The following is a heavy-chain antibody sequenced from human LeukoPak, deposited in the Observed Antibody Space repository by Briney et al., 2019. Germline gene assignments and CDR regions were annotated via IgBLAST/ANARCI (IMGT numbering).Heavy chain of an antibody. D-gene: IGHD1-14*01. CDR1: GFTFSTYW. CDR3: ARGHRGLEY. J-gene: IGHJ4*02. V-gene: IGHV3-66*01. CDR2: IYSGGST. Sequence: GGSLGLSCVGSGFTFSTYWMTWVRQAPGKGLEWVSVIYSGGSTYYADSVKGRFTISRDNAKSSLYLQMNNLRAEDTALYYCARGHRGLEYWGQGTLVTVSS.